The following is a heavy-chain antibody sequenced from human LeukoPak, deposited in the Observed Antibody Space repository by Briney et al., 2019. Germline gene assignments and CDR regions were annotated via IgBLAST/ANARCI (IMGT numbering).Heavy chain of an antibody. J-gene: IGHJ3*02. D-gene: IGHD6-19*01. Sequence: PGGSLRLSCAASGFTFNSYWMSWVRQAPGKGLEWEANIKQDGSEKYYVDSVKGRFTISRDNAKNSLYLQINSLRAEDTAVYYCARERGSSGRYAHDFDIWGQGTMVTVSS. V-gene: IGHV3-7*01. CDR2: IKQDGSEK. CDR3: ARERGSSGRYAHDFDI. CDR1: GFTFNSYW.